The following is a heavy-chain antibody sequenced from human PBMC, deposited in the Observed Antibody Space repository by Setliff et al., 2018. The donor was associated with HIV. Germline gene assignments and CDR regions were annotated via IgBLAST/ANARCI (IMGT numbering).Heavy chain of an antibody. J-gene: IGHJ3*02. CDR1: GFTFGDYA. V-gene: IGHV3-30*04. Sequence: GGSLRLSCAASGFTFGDYAIHWVRQAPGKGLEWVAVISYDGSYKNYAGSVKGRFTISRDNSKNTLYVQMNSLRADDTAIYYCVRDLTTIVTRKVFDIWGQGTMVTVSS. CDR3: VRDLTTIVTRKVFDI. CDR2: ISYDGSYK. D-gene: IGHD4-4*01.